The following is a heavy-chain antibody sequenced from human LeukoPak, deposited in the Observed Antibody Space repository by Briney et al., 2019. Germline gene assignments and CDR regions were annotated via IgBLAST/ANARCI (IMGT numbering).Heavy chain of an antibody. D-gene: IGHD2-15*01. CDR1: GGSISSYY. V-gene: IGHV4-4*07. CDR3: ARESIVVVVAATQSAFDI. CDR2: IYTSGST. J-gene: IGHJ3*02. Sequence: SETLSLTCTVSGGSISSYYWSWIRQPAGKGLEWIGRIYTSGSTNYNPSLKSRVTMSVDTSKNQFSLKLSSVTAADTAVYYCARESIVVVVAATQSAFDIWGQGTMVTVSS.